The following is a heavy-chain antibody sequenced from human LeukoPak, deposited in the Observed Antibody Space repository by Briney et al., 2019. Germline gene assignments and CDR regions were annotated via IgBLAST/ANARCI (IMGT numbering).Heavy chain of an antibody. V-gene: IGHV3-23*01. Sequence: GGSLRLSCAASGFSFRSYAMGWVRQAPGKGLEWVASISGSGGDTYHEDSVKGRFTISRDNSKNTLYLQMSSLRAEDTAVYYCAKGIDSYTSGHRVFAYWGQGTLVTVSS. CDR1: GFSFRSYA. CDR2: ISGSGGDT. J-gene: IGHJ4*02. D-gene: IGHD2-2*02. CDR3: AKGIDSYTSGHRVFAY.